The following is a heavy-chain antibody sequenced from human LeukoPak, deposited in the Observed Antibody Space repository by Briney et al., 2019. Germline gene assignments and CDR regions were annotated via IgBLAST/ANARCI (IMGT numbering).Heavy chain of an antibody. CDR3: ARRMWDSSPFDY. CDR1: SSGSYY. J-gene: IGHJ4*02. D-gene: IGHD6-13*01. V-gene: IGHV3-7*01. CDR2: IKQDGSEK. Sequence: SSGSYYWSWVRQAPGKGLEWVANIKQDGSEKYYVDSVKGRFTISRDNAKNSLYLQMNSLRAEDTAVYYCARRMWDSSPFDYWGQGTLVTVSS.